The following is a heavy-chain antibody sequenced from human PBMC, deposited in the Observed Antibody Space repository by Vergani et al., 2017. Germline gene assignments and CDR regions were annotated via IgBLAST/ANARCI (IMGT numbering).Heavy chain of an antibody. Sequence: QLQLQESGSGLVKPSQTLSLTCAVSGGSISRGGYSWSWLRQPPGKGLEWIGYTDHSGSTYYNPSLKSRVTISGDRSKNQFSLKLSPVTAADTAVYYCARGDVWGHDYSNYYFDYWGQGTLVTVSS. CDR3: ARGDVWGHDYSNYYFDY. D-gene: IGHD4-11*01. CDR1: GGSISRGGYS. CDR2: TDHSGST. J-gene: IGHJ4*02. V-gene: IGHV4-30-2*01.